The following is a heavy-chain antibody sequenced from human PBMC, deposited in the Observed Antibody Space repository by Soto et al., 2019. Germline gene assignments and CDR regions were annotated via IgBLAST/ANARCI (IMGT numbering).Heavy chain of an antibody. CDR1: GDYLSNYY. CDR3: ARQQGYGWFDP. V-gene: IGHV4-4*09. J-gene: IGHJ5*02. Sequence: LETLSLTCTVSGDYLSNYYWSWIRQPPGKRLEWIGHIYNTGNINYNPSLRSRLTISVDTPKNQVSLKMTSVTAADTALYYCARQQGYGWFDPWGQGTLVTVSS. D-gene: IGHD5-18*01. CDR2: IYNTGNI.